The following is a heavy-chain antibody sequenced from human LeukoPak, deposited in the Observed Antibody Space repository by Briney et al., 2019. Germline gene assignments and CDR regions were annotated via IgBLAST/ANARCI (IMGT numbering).Heavy chain of an antibody. D-gene: IGHD6-19*01. CDR2: IDYSGGST. CDR1: GFTLSSYE. CDR3: ARNSGWNGVS. V-gene: IGHV3-23*01. Sequence: GGSLRLSCTASGFTLSSYEMSWIRQAPGKGLEWVSSIDYSGGSTHYADSVMGRFTISRDNSKNTLYLQLNSLSADDTAVYYCARNSGWNGVSWGQGTLVTVSS. J-gene: IGHJ4*02.